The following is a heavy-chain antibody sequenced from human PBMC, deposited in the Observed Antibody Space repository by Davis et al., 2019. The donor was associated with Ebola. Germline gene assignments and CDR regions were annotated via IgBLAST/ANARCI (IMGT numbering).Heavy chain of an antibody. CDR1: GYILTELS. J-gene: IGHJ3*01. V-gene: IGHV1-24*01. D-gene: IGHD1-26*01. CDR3: AAGGSRGGFDV. CDR2: FDPQNNDI. Sequence: ASVKVSCKVSGYILTELSIHWVRQSPGQGLEWMGNFDPQNNDIIYAHKFEDRVTMTEDTSTHTAYMELSSLRSEDSAVYYCAAGGSRGGFDVWGQGTMVTVSS.